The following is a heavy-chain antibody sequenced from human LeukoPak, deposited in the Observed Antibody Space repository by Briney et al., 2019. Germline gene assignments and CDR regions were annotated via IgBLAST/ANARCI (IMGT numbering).Heavy chain of an antibody. CDR3: ARDSYCGGDCYYSY. V-gene: IGHV4-61*02. D-gene: IGHD2-21*01. CDR1: GGSISSGSYY. Sequence: SETLSLTCTVSGGSISSGSYYWSWIRQPAGKGLEWIGRVYTSGSTNYNPSLKSRVTISVDTSKNQFSLKLSSVTAADTAVYYCARDSYCGGDCYYSYWGQGTLVTVSS. CDR2: VYTSGST. J-gene: IGHJ4*02.